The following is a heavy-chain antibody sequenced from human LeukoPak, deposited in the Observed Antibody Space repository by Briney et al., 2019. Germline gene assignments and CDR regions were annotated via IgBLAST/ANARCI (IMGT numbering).Heavy chain of an antibody. V-gene: IGHV1-46*01. CDR3: ARDTQLWSRAFDY. J-gene: IGHJ4*02. Sequence: ASVNVSSKPSGYTFTSYYMHLVRQAPGQGRGWMGIINPSGGSTSYAQKFQGRVTMTRDMSTSTVYMELSSLRSEDTAVYYCARDTQLWSRAFDYWGQGTLVTVSS. CDR2: INPSGGST. CDR1: GYTFTSYY. D-gene: IGHD5-18*01.